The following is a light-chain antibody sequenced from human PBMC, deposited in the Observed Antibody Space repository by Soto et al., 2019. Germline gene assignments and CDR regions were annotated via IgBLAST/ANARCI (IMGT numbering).Light chain of an antibody. Sequence: QSALTQPASVSGSPGQSITISCTGTSNDVGGYNHVSWYQQHPGKAPKLIIYEVSYRPSGVSNRFSGSKSGNTASLTISGLQAEDEADYYCISYRSTDTVVFGGGTQLTVL. CDR1: SNDVGGYNH. CDR2: EVS. J-gene: IGLJ2*01. CDR3: ISYRSTDTVV. V-gene: IGLV2-14*01.